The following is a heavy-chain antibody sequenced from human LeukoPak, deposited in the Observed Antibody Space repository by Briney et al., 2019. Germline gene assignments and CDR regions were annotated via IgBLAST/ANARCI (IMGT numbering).Heavy chain of an antibody. CDR1: GFSFRTYT. V-gene: IGHV3-21*01. Sequence: PGGSLRLSCVASGFSFRTYTMSWVRQAPGKGLEWVSSISASSNFISYADSVKGRFTISRDNAKKSLYLQMNSVRAEDTAVYYCARDPGYSSGWFDYWGQGALVTVSS. CDR3: ARDPGYSSGWFDY. J-gene: IGHJ4*02. CDR2: ISASSNFI. D-gene: IGHD6-19*01.